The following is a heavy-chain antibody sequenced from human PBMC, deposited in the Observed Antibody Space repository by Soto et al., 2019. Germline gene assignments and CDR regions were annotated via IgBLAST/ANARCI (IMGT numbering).Heavy chain of an antibody. J-gene: IGHJ5*02. V-gene: IGHV4-59*08. CDR3: GRHERIAAAPPFDP. D-gene: IGHD6-13*01. Sequence: PSETLSLTCTVSGASVSTGYWSWIRQPPGKGLEWIGFMYFGGSFNYNPSLASRVSISVETSKNQFSLKLTSVTAADTAVYYCGRHERIAAAPPFDPWGQGTLVTVSS. CDR2: MYFGGSF. CDR1: GASVSTGY.